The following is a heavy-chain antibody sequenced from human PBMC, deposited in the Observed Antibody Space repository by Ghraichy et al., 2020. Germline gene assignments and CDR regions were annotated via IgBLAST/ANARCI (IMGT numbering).Heavy chain of an antibody. CDR3: ARHKPVTRKVYYWFDP. D-gene: IGHD4-17*01. CDR1: GGSISSSSYY. J-gene: IGHJ5*02. Sequence: LNISCTVSGGSISSSSYYWGWIRQPPGKGLEWIGSIYYSGSTYYNPSLKSRVTISVDTSKNQFSLKLSSVTAADTVVYYCARHKPVTRKVYYWFDPWGQGTLVTVSS. V-gene: IGHV4-39*01. CDR2: IYYSGST.